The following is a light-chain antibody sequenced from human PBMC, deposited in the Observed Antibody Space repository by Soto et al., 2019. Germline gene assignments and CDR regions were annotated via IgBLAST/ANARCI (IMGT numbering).Light chain of an antibody. CDR1: QSISSY. Sequence: DIQVTQSPSSLSASVGDRVTITCRASQSISSYLNWYQQKPGKAPKLLIYAASSLQSGVPSRFSGSGSGTDFTLTISSLHPEDFATYYCQQSYSTPRTFGQGTKVDIK. CDR2: AAS. V-gene: IGKV1-39*01. J-gene: IGKJ1*01. CDR3: QQSYSTPRT.